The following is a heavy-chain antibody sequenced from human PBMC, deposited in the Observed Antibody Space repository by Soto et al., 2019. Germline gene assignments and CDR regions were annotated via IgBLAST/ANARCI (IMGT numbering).Heavy chain of an antibody. CDR1: GGSISSGGYY. CDR3: ARDHCIAAAGPPWFVP. CDR2: IYYSGST. V-gene: IGHV4-31*03. Sequence: SETLSLTCTVSGGSISSGGYYWSWIRQHPGKGLEWIGYIYYSGSTYYNPSLKSRVTISVDTSKNQFSLKLSSVTAADTAVYYCARDHCIAAAGPPWFVPSCPRTLVTVFS. J-gene: IGHJ5*02. D-gene: IGHD6-13*01.